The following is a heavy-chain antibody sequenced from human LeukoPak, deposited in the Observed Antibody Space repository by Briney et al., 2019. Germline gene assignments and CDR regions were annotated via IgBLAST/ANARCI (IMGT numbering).Heavy chain of an antibody. J-gene: IGHJ5*02. Sequence: ASVKVSCKASGGTFSSYAISWVRQAPGQGLEWMGRIIPSFGIANYAQKFQGRVTITADKSTSTAYMELSSLRSEDTAVYYCARAHSSSSLDWFDPWGQGTLVTVSS. D-gene: IGHD6-6*01. V-gene: IGHV1-69*04. CDR3: ARAHSSSSLDWFDP. CDR1: GGTFSSYA. CDR2: IIPSFGIA.